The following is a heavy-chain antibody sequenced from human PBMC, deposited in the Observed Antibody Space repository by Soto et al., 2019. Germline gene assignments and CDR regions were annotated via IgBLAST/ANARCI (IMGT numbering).Heavy chain of an antibody. Sequence: VGSLRLSCAASGFTFSDYYMSWIRQAPGKGLEWVSYISSSGSTIYYADSVKGRFTISRDNAKNSLYLQMNSLRAEDTAVYYCARTFLGVIASPWFDPWGQGTLVTVSS. CDR1: GFTFSDYY. J-gene: IGHJ5*02. D-gene: IGHD3-22*01. CDR3: ARTFLGVIASPWFDP. CDR2: ISSSGSTI. V-gene: IGHV3-11*01.